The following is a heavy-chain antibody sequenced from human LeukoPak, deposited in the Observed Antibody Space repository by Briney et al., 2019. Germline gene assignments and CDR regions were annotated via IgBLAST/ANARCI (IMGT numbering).Heavy chain of an antibody. CDR1: GGSISGYY. CDR3: ARDRFDFPGAFDV. J-gene: IGHJ3*01. CDR2: VYHRGTT. D-gene: IGHD5-12*01. Sequence: PSETLSLTCTVSGGSISGYYWSWIRQPPGKGLEWMGYVYHRGTTNYNPSLKSRVIISVDTSKNQFSLRLSSVTPADTALYYCARDRFDFPGAFDVRNLGTMVIVSS. V-gene: IGHV4-59*01.